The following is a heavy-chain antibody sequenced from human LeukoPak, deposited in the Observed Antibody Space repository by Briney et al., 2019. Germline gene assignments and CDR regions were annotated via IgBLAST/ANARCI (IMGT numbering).Heavy chain of an antibody. D-gene: IGHD5/OR15-5a*01. Sequence: GRSLRLSCAASGFTFSGYGMHWVRQAPGKGLEWVAVISYDGSNKYYADSVKGRFTISRDNSKNTLYLQMNSLRAEDMAVYYCAKEGSTGYYYFDYWGQGTLVTVSS. CDR1: GFTFSGYG. J-gene: IGHJ4*02. CDR3: AKEGSTGYYYFDY. V-gene: IGHV3-30*18. CDR2: ISYDGSNK.